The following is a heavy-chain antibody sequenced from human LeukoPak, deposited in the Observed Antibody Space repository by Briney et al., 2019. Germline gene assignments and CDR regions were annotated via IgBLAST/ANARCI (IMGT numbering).Heavy chain of an antibody. D-gene: IGHD5-18*01. V-gene: IGHV4-59*08. CDR1: GDSISGYY. CDR2: IYDSGNT. CDR3: ARSRGYIYGFGWFVP. Sequence: PSETLSLTCSVSGDSISGYYWRWIRQPPGKGLEWIGYIYDSGNTNYNPSPKSRVTMSVDTSKNQFTLKLSSVTAADTAIYYCARSRGYIYGFGWFVPWGQGTLVTVSS. J-gene: IGHJ5*02.